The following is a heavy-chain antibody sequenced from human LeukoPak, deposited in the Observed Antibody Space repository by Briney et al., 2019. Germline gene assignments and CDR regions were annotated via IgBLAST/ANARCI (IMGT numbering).Heavy chain of an antibody. D-gene: IGHD3-22*01. CDR2: ISGSGGST. J-gene: IGHJ3*02. Sequence: GGSLRLSCAASGFTFSSYATSCVPQAPGKGGEWVSAISGSGGSTFYTDSVKGRFTISRDNSKNTLYLQMNSLRAEDTAVYYCAKDLDTLSPDNMMVVVQSPFDAFDIWGQGTMVTVSS. V-gene: IGHV3-23*01. CDR1: GFTFSSYA. CDR3: AKDLDTLSPDNMMVVVQSPFDAFDI.